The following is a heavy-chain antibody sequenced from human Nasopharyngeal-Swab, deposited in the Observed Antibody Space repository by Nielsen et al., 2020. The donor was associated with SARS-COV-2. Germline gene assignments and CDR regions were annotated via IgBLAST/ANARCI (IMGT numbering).Heavy chain of an antibody. J-gene: IGHJ3*02. V-gene: IGHV3-53*01. CDR2: IYSGGST. CDR3: ARAVMITFGGVIVHNAFDI. Sequence: GESLKISCAASGFTVSANYMTWVRQAPGKGLEWVSVIYSGGSTYYADSVKGRFTISRDNSKNTLYLQMNSLRAEDTAVYYCARAVMITFGGVIVHNAFDIWGQGTMVTVSS. D-gene: IGHD3-16*02. CDR1: GFTVSANY.